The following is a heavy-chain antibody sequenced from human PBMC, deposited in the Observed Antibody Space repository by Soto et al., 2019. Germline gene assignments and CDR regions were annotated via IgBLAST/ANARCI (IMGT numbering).Heavy chain of an antibody. CDR2: VYYSGYT. V-gene: IGHV4-59*01. D-gene: IGHD2-15*01. CDR1: GASFSSYY. CDR3: ARDAPDCSSGTCYSAYFDL. J-gene: IGHJ4*02. Sequence: SETLSLTCTVSGASFSSYYWSWIRQPPGKGLEWIGYVYYSGYTNYNPSLRSRVAMSVDTSKNQFSLKLTPVTAADTAVYYCARDAPDCSSGTCYSAYFDLWGQGTLVTVSS.